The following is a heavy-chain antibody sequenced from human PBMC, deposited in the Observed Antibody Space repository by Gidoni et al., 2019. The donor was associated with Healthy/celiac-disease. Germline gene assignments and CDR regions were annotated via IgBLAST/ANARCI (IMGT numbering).Heavy chain of an antibody. CDR3: AREGAAVAGNYYGMDV. CDR1: GFTFSSYI. D-gene: IGHD6-19*01. CDR2: SSSSSSTI. V-gene: IGHV3-48*04. Sequence: EVQLVESGGGLVQHGGSLRLSCAESGFTFSSYIMTWFRQAPGTGLEWFSYSSSSSSTIYYADSVKGRCTISRDNAKNSLYLQMNSLRAEDTAVYYCAREGAAVAGNYYGMDVWGQETTVTVSS. J-gene: IGHJ6*02.